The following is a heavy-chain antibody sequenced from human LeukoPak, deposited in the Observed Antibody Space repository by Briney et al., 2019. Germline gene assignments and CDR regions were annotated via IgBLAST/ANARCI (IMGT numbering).Heavy chain of an antibody. CDR3: ARPKWFGALDV. J-gene: IGHJ6*04. Sequence: TLSLTCAVYGGSFSGYYWSWLRQPPGKGLEWIGEINHSGRTNYNPSLKSRLTISVDTSKNQFSLKLSSVTAADTAVYYCARPKWFGALDVWGKGTTVTISS. CDR1: GGSFSGYY. CDR2: INHSGRT. D-gene: IGHD3-10*01. V-gene: IGHV4-34*01.